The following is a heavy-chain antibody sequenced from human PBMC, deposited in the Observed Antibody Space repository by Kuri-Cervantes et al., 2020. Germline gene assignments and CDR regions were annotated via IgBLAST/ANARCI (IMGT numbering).Heavy chain of an antibody. CDR1: GFTFNTYA. CDR3: VKWAGYGDN. Sequence: GGSLRLSCAASGFTFNTYAMTWVRQAPGKGLEWVSGITGSGGSTYYADSVKGRFTISRDNSKNTLYLQMNSLRAEDTAVYYCVKWAGYGDNWGQGTLVTVSS. D-gene: IGHD1-26*01. V-gene: IGHV3-23*01. J-gene: IGHJ4*02. CDR2: ITGSGGST.